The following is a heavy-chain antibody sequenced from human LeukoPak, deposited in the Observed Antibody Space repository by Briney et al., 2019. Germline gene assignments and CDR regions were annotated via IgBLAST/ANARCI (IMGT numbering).Heavy chain of an antibody. CDR3: AKDDISPTATGYFDS. D-gene: IGHD2-2*01. Sequence: GGSLRLSCTASGFTFEDYTMNWVRQAPGKGLEWVSTISGSGVDTFYAHSVKGRFTISRDNSKDTIYLQMNSLRADDTAVYYCAKDDISPTATGYFDSWGQGTLVTVSS. CDR1: GFTFEDYT. J-gene: IGHJ4*02. CDR2: ISGSGVDT. V-gene: IGHV3-23*01.